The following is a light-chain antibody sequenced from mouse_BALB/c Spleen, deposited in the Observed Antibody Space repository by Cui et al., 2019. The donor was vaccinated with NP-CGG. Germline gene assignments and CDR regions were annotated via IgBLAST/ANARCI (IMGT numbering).Light chain of an antibody. CDR1: TGTVISSDY. Sequence: QAVVTQVSALTTSPGETVTLTCRSSTGTVISSDYANWVQEKPDHLFTGLIGGTNNRVPGVPARFSGSLIGDKAALTITGAQTEDEAIYFCALWYSNHWVFGGGTKLTVL. CDR3: ALWYSNHWV. CDR2: GTN. J-gene: IGLJ1*01. V-gene: IGLV1*01.